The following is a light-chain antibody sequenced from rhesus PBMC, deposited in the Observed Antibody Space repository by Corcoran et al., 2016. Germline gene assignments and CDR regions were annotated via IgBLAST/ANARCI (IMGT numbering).Light chain of an antibody. CDR1: QGINYY. V-gene: IGKV1S13*01. CDR2: AAS. J-gene: IGKJ4*01. Sequence: DIQMTQSPSSLSASVGERVTITCRASQGINYYLSWFQQKPGKAPKLLIYAASTLESGVPSRFRGSGAGTKFTLTISSLQPEDFAAYYCLQHNSYPPTFGGGTKVEIK. CDR3: LQHNSYPPT.